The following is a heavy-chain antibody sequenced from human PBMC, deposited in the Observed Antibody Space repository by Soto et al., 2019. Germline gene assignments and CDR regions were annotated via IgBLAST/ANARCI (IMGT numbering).Heavy chain of an antibody. Sequence: EVQLSGSGGGLVQPGGSLRLSCAASGFTFSSYAMSWVRQAPGKGLEWVSAISGSSTSTYYADSVKGRFTISRDNSKNTLNPQMDRLRAEGTAGHYLAKGPSTGLAMADYFDYWGPGTLVTVAS. V-gene: IGHV3-23*01. CDR3: AKGPSTGLAMADYFDY. CDR2: ISGSSTST. CDR1: GFTFSSYA. J-gene: IGHJ4*02. D-gene: IGHD5-18*01.